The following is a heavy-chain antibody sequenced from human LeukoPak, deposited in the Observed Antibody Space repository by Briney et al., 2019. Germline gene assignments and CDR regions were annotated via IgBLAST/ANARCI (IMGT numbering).Heavy chain of an antibody. Sequence: WASVKVSCKASGYTFTGYYMHWVRQAPGQGLEWMGWINPNSGGTNYAQTFQGRVTMTRDTSISTAYMELSRLRSDDTAVYYCARGHITMIVVPQGGWGQGTLVTVSS. V-gene: IGHV1-2*02. CDR2: INPNSGGT. D-gene: IGHD3-22*01. CDR3: ARGHITMIVVPQGG. CDR1: GYTFTGYY. J-gene: IGHJ4*02.